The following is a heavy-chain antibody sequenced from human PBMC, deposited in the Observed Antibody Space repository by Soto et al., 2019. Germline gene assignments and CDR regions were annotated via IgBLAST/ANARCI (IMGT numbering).Heavy chain of an antibody. J-gene: IGHJ4*02. CDR2: INKSGGST. CDR1: GFTFRSFA. D-gene: IGHD1-1*01. CDR3: AKDPPTTGTTFDY. V-gene: IGHV3-23*01. Sequence: LRLSCAASGFTFRSFAMSWVRQAPGKGLEWVSTINKSGGSTYYADSVKGRFTISRDNSKNMLFLQINGLRAEDTAVYYCAKDPPTTGTTFDYWGRGTLVTVSS.